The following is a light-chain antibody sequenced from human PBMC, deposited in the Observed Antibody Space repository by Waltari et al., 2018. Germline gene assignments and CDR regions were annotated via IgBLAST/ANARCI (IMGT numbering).Light chain of an antibody. V-gene: IGKV3-20*01. CDR2: GAS. J-gene: IGKJ5*01. CDR3: EQYGGSPIT. Sequence: EIVLTQSPGTLSLSPGERATLSCRASQSVSSSWLAWYQRKPGQAPRLLICGASSRATGIPDRFSGSGSGTDFTLTISRLEPEDFAVYYCEQYGGSPITFGQGTRLEIK. CDR1: QSVSSSW.